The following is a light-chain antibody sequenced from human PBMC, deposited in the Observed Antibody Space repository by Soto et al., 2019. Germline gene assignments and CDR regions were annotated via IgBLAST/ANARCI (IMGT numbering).Light chain of an antibody. CDR3: QHRYSTPRT. J-gene: IGKJ1*01. Sequence: DIQMTQSPSSLSASVGDRVTITCRASQSISSYLNWYQQKPGKAPKLLIYAASSLQSGVPSRFSGSGSGTDFTLTISSLQPDDFATYYCQHRYSTPRTFGQGTKVELK. CDR2: AAS. CDR1: QSISSY. V-gene: IGKV1-39*01.